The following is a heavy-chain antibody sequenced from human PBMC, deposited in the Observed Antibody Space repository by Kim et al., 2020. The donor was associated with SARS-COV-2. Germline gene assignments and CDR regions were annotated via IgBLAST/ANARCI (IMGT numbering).Heavy chain of an antibody. J-gene: IGHJ6*02. Sequence: SETLSLTCAVYGRSFSGYYWSWIRQPPGKGLEWIGEINHSGSTNYNPSLKSRVTISVDTSKNQFSLKLSSVTAADTAVYYCARVSVTPVLHYYYGMDVWGQGTTVTVSS. CDR3: ARVSVTPVLHYYYGMDV. V-gene: IGHV4-34*01. D-gene: IGHD4-4*01. CDR1: GRSFSGYY. CDR2: INHSGST.